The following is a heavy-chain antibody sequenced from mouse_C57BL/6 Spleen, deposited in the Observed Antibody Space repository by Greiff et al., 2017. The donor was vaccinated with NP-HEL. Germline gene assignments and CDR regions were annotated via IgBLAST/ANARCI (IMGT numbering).Heavy chain of an antibody. CDR1: GYTFTEYT. Sequence: VKLVESGAELVKPGASVKLSCKASGYTFTEYTIHWVKQRSGQGLEWIGWFYPGSGSIKYNEKFKDKATLTADKSSSTVYMELSRLTSEDSAVYFCARHEVTTVVEGYAMDYWGQGTSVTVSS. D-gene: IGHD1-1*01. CDR3: ARHEVTTVVEGYAMDY. V-gene: IGHV1-62-2*01. CDR2: FYPGSGSI. J-gene: IGHJ4*01.